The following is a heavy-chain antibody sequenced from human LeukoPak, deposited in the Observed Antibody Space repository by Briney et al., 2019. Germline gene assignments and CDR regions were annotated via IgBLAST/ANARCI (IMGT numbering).Heavy chain of an antibody. CDR3: ARDKDTGAYHRAPLTY. J-gene: IGHJ4*02. CDR2: IYHNGST. CDR1: GGSIGSTNW. D-gene: IGHD2-8*02. Sequence: SGTLSLTCAVSGGSIGSTNWWSWVRQPPGKGLEWIGEIYHNGSTNYNPSLKSRVTISVDKAKNQFSLKLSSVTAADTAVYYCARDKDTGAYHRAPLTYWGQGTLVAVSS. V-gene: IGHV4-4*02.